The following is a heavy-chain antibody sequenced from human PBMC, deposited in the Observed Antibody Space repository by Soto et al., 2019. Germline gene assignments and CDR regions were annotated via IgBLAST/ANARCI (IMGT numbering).Heavy chain of an antibody. CDR1: GGSFSGYY. CDR3: ARRAYSYGYYTYYYYYGMDV. V-gene: IGHV4-34*01. Sequence: SETLSLTCAVYGGSFSGYYWSWIRQPPGKGLEWIGEINHSGSTNYNPSLKSRVTISVDTSKNQFSLKMSSVTAADTAVYYCARRAYSYGYYTYYYYYGMDVWGQGTTVTVSS. J-gene: IGHJ6*02. CDR2: INHSGST. D-gene: IGHD5-18*01.